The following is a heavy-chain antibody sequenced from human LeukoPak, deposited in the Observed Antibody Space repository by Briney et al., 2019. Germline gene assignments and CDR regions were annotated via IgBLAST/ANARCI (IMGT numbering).Heavy chain of an antibody. CDR1: GYTFTDYY. J-gene: IGHJ6*02. CDR2: INSNTGGT. D-gene: IGHD2/OR15-2a*01. Sequence: ASVKVSCKASGYTFTDYYMHWVRQAPGQGLEWMGWINSNTGGTKYVQKFQGRVTMTRDTSISTLYMELSGLRSDDTAVYYCARFYPDYGMDVWGQGTTVTVSS. CDR3: ARFYPDYGMDV. V-gene: IGHV1-2*02.